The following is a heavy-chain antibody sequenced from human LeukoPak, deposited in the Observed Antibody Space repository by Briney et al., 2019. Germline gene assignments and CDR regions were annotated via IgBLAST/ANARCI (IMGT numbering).Heavy chain of an antibody. Sequence: AGGSLRLSCAASGFTFSSYAMSWVRQAPGKGLEWISYIRFGSDSIFYADSVKGRFTISRDDAKNSLYLLMNSLRAADTAVYYCASLNWGYDVAHFDLWGRGTLVTVSS. V-gene: IGHV3-48*01. CDR3: ASLNWGYDVAHFDL. J-gene: IGHJ2*01. CDR1: GFTFSSYA. CDR2: IRFGSDSI. D-gene: IGHD7-27*01.